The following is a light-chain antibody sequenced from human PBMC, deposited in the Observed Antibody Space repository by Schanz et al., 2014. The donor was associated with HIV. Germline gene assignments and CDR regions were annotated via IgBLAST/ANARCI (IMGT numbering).Light chain of an antibody. V-gene: IGLV2-14*01. J-gene: IGLJ2*01. CDR3: SSQTSGSTLVV. CDR2: DVT. CDR1: SSDVGAYNY. Sequence: QSALTQPASVSGSPGQSITISCTGTSSDVGAYNYVSWYQQHPGKAPKLMIYDVTSRPSGVSNRFSGSKSGNTASLTISGLQAEDEADYYCSSQTSGSTLVVFGGGTKLTVL.